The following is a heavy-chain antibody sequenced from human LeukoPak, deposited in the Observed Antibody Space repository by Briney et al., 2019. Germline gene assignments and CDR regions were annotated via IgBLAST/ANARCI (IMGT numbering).Heavy chain of an antibody. CDR1: GFTLSTYW. CDR2: IKQDGSEK. V-gene: IGHV3-7*01. J-gene: IGHJ4*02. CDR3: ARDRGSSGRLGRFDN. D-gene: IGHD6-19*01. Sequence: GGSLRLSCAASGFTLSTYWMTWVRQAPGKGLEWVANIKQDGSEKYYVDSVKGRFTISRDNAKKLLYLQMNSLRVEDTAVYCCARDRGSSGRLGRFDNWGQGTLVTVSP.